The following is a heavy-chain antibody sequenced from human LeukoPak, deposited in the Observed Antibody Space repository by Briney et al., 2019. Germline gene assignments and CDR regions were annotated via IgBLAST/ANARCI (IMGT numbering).Heavy chain of an antibody. CDR3: ARGAEGYVFDP. J-gene: IGHJ5*02. Sequence: PGGSLRLSCAVSGFTFSSYSMNWVRQAPGKGLEWVSYISSSSSTIYYADSVKGRFTISRDNAKNSLYLQMNSLRAEDTAVYYCARGAEGYVFDPWGQGTLVTVSS. CDR1: GFTFSSYS. D-gene: IGHD5-12*01. V-gene: IGHV3-48*01. CDR2: ISSSSSTI.